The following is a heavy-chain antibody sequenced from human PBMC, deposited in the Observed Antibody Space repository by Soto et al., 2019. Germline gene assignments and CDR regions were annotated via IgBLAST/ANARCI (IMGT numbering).Heavy chain of an antibody. D-gene: IGHD5-18*01. CDR1: GFTFSSYG. CDR2: IWYDGSNK. V-gene: IGHV3-33*01. J-gene: IGHJ5*02. Sequence: QVQLVESGGGVVQPGRSLRLSCAASGFTFSSYGMHWVRQATGKGLEWVAVIWYDGSNKYYADSVKGRFTISRDNSKYTQYLQINSLRAEDTAVYYCARDGSYGCLNWVDPWGQGTLVTVSS. CDR3: ARDGSYGCLNWVDP.